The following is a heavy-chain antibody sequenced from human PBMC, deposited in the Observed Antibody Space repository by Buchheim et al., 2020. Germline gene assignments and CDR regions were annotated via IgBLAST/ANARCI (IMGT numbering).Heavy chain of an antibody. CDR2: INHSGST. D-gene: IGHD4-17*01. V-gene: IGHV4-34*01. J-gene: IGHJ6*02. CDR3: ARGPPTDYGDYADGMDV. Sequence: QVQLQQWGAGLLKPSETLSLTCAVYGGSFSGYYWSWIRQPPGKGLEWIGEINHSGSTNYNPSLKSRVTISVDTSKNKLSLKLSSVTAADTAVYYCARGPPTDYGDYADGMDVWGQGTT. CDR1: GGSFSGYY.